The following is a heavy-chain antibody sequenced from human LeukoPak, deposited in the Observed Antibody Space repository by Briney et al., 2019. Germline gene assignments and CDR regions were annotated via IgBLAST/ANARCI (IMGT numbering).Heavy chain of an antibody. V-gene: IGHV4-4*07. CDR1: GGSISSYY. D-gene: IGHD2-2*01. Sequence: SETLSLTCTASGGSISSYYWSSIRQPAGKGLEWIGRIYTSGSTKYNPTLKSRVTMSVDTSKNQFSLKLSSVTAADTAVYYCARDGGYCSSTSCSPRFDPWGQGTLVTVS. CDR2: IYTSGST. CDR3: ARDGGYCSSTSCSPRFDP. J-gene: IGHJ5*02.